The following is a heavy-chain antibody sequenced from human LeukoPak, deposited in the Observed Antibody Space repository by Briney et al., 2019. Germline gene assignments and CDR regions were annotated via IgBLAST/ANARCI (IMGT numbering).Heavy chain of an antibody. D-gene: IGHD3-22*01. CDR2: IYYSGST. Sequence: PSETLSLTCTVSGGSISSYYWSWIRQPPGKGLEWIGYIYYSGSTNYNPSLKSRVTISVDTSKNQFSLKLSSVTAADTAVYYCARDLRIYDSSGHDAFDIWGQGTMVTVSS. V-gene: IGHV4-59*01. CDR1: GGSISSYY. J-gene: IGHJ3*02. CDR3: ARDLRIYDSSGHDAFDI.